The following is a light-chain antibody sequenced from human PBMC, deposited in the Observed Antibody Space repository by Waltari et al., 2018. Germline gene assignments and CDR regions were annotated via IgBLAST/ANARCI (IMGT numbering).Light chain of an antibody. V-gene: IGLV2-23*02. CDR3: GSFAGSTSVI. Sequence: QSALTQPASVSGSPGQSITISCTGTSSDVGGYNLVSWYQQHPGEVPKLMIYEVTKRPSEISHRSSASQSRNTASLSISGLQAEDEADYYCGSFAGSTSVISGGGTRLTVL. CDR2: EVT. J-gene: IGLJ2*01. CDR1: SSDVGGYNL.